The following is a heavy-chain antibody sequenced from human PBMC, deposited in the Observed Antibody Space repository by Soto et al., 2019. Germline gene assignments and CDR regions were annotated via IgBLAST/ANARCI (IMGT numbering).Heavy chain of an antibody. D-gene: IGHD1-7*01. Sequence: AGSLRLSCSASGFTFSDFAMHWVRQAPGKGLEYVSAISTDGGSTYSVDSVRGRFTISRDNSKNTLYLQMTSLRPDDTGVYYCVRTRIAVTELMGYYYGIDVWGLGATVTVYS. CDR1: GFTFSDFA. J-gene: IGHJ6*02. V-gene: IGHV3-64D*06. CDR2: ISTDGGST. CDR3: VRTRIAVTELMGYYYGIDV.